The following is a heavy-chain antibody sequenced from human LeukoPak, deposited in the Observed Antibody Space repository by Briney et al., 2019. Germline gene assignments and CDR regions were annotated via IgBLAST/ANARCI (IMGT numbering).Heavy chain of an antibody. D-gene: IGHD6-13*01. CDR2: ISAYNGNT. Sequence: ASVKVSCKASGYTSTSYGISWVRQAPGQGLEWMGWISAYNGNTNYAQKLQGRVTMTTDTSTSTAYMELRSLRSDDTAVYYCARDVARQAAADFDYWGQGTLVTVSS. J-gene: IGHJ4*02. CDR1: GYTSTSYG. V-gene: IGHV1-18*01. CDR3: ARDVARQAAADFDY.